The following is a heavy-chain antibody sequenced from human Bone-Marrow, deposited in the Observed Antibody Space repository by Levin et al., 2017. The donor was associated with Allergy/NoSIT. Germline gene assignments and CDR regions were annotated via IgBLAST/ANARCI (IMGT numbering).Heavy chain of an antibody. CDR1: GYSMSSDYY. Sequence: SQTLSLTCAVSGYSMSSDYYWGWIRQPPGKGLEWIGTIYYSGRTYYNPSLKSRVTISVDTSKNQFSLKLSSVTAADRAVYYCAREDATGSFSLDWGQGIPVTVSS. V-gene: IGHV4-38-2*02. CDR2: IYYSGRT. CDR3: AREDATGSFSLD. J-gene: IGHJ4*02. D-gene: IGHD3-10*01.